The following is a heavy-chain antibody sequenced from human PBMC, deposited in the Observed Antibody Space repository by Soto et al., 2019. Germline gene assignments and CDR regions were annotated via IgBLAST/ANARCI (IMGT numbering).Heavy chain of an antibody. CDR1: GXSIXSGDYY. J-gene: IGHJ5*02. V-gene: IGHV4-31*03. CDR3: XXXXXXXXXGFDP. Sequence: QVQLQESGPGLVXPSXXLSLTCTVXGXSIXSGDYYWSWIRQHPGKGLEWIGYIYYSGSTYYNPSLKSRVTISVDTSKNQFSLKLNSVTAADTAVXXXXXXXXXXXXGFDPWGQGTLVTVSS. CDR2: IYYSGST.